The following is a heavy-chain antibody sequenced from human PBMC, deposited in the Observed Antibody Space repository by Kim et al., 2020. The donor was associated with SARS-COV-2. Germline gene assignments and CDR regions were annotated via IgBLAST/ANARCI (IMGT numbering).Heavy chain of an antibody. CDR2: INPSGGST. V-gene: IGHV1-46*01. CDR1: GYTFTSYY. Sequence: ASVKVSCKASGYTFTSYYMHWVRQAPGQGLEWMGIINPSGGSTSYAQKFQGRVTMTRDTSTSTVYMELSSLRSEDTAVYYCARFGLGGSGSRYYYYYGMDVWGQGTTVTVSS. D-gene: IGHD3-10*01. J-gene: IGHJ6*02. CDR3: ARFGLGGSGSRYYYYYGMDV.